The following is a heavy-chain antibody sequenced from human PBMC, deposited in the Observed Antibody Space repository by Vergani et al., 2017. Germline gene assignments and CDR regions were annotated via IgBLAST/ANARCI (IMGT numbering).Heavy chain of an antibody. CDR1: GYSFTNYA. CDR2: INTNTGNP. D-gene: IGHD3-16*01. CDR3: ARDLIENDTYDQSDY. Sequence: QVQLVQSGSELKKPGASVRISCKTSGYSFTNYAINWLRQAPGQGLEWMGRINTNTGNPTYAQGFTGRFVFSLDRPASALHLQISGLKTDDTAVYYCARDLIENDTYDQSDYWGQGTLVTVSS. J-gene: IGHJ4*02. V-gene: IGHV7-4-1*02.